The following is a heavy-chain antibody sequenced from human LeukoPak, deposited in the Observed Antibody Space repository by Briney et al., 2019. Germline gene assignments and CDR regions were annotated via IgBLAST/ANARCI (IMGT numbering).Heavy chain of an antibody. D-gene: IGHD2-21*02. CDR1: GFTVSRHY. CDR2: IYTGGST. Sequence: QPGGSLRLSCAASGFTVSRHYMSWVRQAPGKGLEWVSVIYTGGSTYYADSVKGRFTISRDNSKNTLYLQMNSLRVEDTAVYYCARGCSSGDVTAVDYWGQGTLVTVSS. J-gene: IGHJ4*02. CDR3: ARGCSSGDVTAVDY. V-gene: IGHV3-66*02.